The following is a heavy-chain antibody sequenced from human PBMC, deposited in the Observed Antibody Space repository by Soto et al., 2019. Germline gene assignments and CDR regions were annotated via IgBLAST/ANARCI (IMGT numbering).Heavy chain of an antibody. CDR1: GVSISSGGYY. J-gene: IGHJ3*02. V-gene: IGHV4-31*03. D-gene: IGHD3-9*01. CDR3: AIPRVYYDILTGYSPGAFDI. CDR2: IYYSGST. Sequence: PSETLSLTCTFSGVSISSGGYYWSWIRQHPGKGLEWIGYIYYSGSTYYNPSLKSRVTISVDTSKNQFSLKLSSVTAADTAVYYCAIPRVYYDILTGYSPGAFDIWGQGTMVTVSS.